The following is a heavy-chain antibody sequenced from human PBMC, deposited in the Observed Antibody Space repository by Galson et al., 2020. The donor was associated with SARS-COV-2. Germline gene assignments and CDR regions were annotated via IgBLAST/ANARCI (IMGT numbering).Heavy chain of an antibody. J-gene: IGHJ5*02. Sequence: SETLSLTCVVSGDSISTNNWWTWVRQPPGMGLEWIGDIYHSGRTNYNPSLKSRVTISLDKSQNQFSLKLTSVTAADTALYYCARVVPDSGGSWGLKPWGQGTLVTVSS. D-gene: IGHD2-15*01. CDR1: GDSISTNNW. CDR3: ARVVPDSGGSWGLKP. CDR2: IYHSGRT. V-gene: IGHV4-4*02.